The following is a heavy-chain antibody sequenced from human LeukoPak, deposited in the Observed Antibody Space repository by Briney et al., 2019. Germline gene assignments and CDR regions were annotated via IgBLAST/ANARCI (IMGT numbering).Heavy chain of an antibody. Sequence: AGGSLRLSCAASGFTFGDSAMHWVRQAPGKGLECVTFIQFGGSYKHYSDSVKGRFTISRDNSKNTLYLEMNSLRAEDTAVYYCATHCSGTACHRDYWGQGTLVTVSS. CDR2: IQFGGSYK. D-gene: IGHD2-2*01. CDR1: GFTFGDSA. V-gene: IGHV3-30*02. CDR3: ATHCSGTACHRDY. J-gene: IGHJ4*02.